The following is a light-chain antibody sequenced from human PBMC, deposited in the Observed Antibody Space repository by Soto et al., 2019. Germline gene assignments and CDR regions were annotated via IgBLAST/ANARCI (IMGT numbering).Light chain of an antibody. Sequence: EKVLTQSPATLPVSTGGGATLSCRASQSINNYLAWYQQKPGQPPRLLIYDASKRATGIPARFSGSGSGTNFTLTISSLEPEDFAVYYCQQRRSWPVTFGQGTLLEI. V-gene: IGKV3-11*01. CDR1: QSINNY. CDR2: DAS. CDR3: QQRRSWPVT. J-gene: IGKJ5*01.